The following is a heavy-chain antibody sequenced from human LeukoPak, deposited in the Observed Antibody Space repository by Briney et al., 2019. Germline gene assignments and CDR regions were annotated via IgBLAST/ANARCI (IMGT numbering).Heavy chain of an antibody. V-gene: IGHV3-23*01. Sequence: GGSLRLSCAASGFTFSSHGMNWVRQAPGKGLEWVSGISPNGVITYYADSVKGRFTISRDNSKGTVYLQMNGLRPEDTAVYYCAKDDAWLQYGNWGRGTLVTVSS. D-gene: IGHD5-24*01. CDR2: ISPNGVIT. CDR3: AKDDAWLQYGN. J-gene: IGHJ4*02. CDR1: GFTFSSHG.